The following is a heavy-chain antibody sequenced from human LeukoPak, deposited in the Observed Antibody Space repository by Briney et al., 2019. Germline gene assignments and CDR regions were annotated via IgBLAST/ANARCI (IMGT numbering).Heavy chain of an antibody. D-gene: IGHD3-16*01. CDR2: IYYSGST. CDR1: GGSISSSSYY. J-gene: IGHJ4*02. CDR3: ARGLN. V-gene: IGHV4-39*01. Sequence: SETVSLTCSVSGGSISSSSYYWGWIRQPPGKGLEWIGSIYYSGSTYYNPSLKSRVTISVDTSKNQFSLKLSSVTAADTAVYYCARGLNWGQGPLVTVSS.